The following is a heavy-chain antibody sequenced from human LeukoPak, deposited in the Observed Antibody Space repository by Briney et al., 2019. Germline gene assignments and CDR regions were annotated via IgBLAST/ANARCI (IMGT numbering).Heavy chain of an antibody. CDR2: IYYSGST. CDR3: ARWSRDGYNFDY. J-gene: IGHJ4*02. V-gene: IGHV4-59*01. D-gene: IGHD5-24*01. Sequence: SETLSLTCTVTGASISSYYWSWIRQPPGKGLEWIGYIYYSGSTNYNPSLKSRVTISVDTSKNQFSLKLSSVTAADTAVYYCARWSRDGYNFDYWGQGTLVTVSS. CDR1: GASISSYY.